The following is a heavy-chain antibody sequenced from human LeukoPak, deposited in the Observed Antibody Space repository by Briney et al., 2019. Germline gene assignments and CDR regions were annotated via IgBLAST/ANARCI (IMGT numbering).Heavy chain of an antibody. Sequence: GGSLRLSCAASGFTFSSYGMHWVRQAPGKGLEWVAFIRYDGSNKYYADSVKGRFTIFRDNSKNTLYLQMNSLRAEDTAVYYCAKDTTPPKAGFDPWGQGTLVTVSS. J-gene: IGHJ5*02. D-gene: IGHD1-14*01. CDR2: IRYDGSNK. V-gene: IGHV3-30*02. CDR1: GFTFSSYG. CDR3: AKDTTPPKAGFDP.